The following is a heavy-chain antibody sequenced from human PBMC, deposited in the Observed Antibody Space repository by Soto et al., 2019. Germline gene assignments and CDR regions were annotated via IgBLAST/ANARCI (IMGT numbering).Heavy chain of an antibody. J-gene: IGHJ6*02. D-gene: IGHD5-12*01. Sequence: QVQLVQSGAEVMQPGSSVRVSCKASGGTFSTSAISWVRQAPGQGLEWMGGIIPIFGTADYAQKFQGRVTITADESTSTAYMGLSSLRSEDTAVYFCARDKDRVRLVGNYYYAMDVWGQGTTVTVSS. CDR2: IIPIFGTA. CDR1: GGTFSTSA. V-gene: IGHV1-69*12. CDR3: ARDKDRVRLVGNYYYAMDV.